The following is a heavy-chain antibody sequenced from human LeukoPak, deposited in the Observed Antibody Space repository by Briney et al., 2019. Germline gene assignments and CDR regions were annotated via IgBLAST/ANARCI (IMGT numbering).Heavy chain of an antibody. J-gene: IGHJ6*02. CDR1: GFTFSSYA. V-gene: IGHV3-23*01. Sequence: GGSLRRSCAASGFTFSSYAMSWVRQAPGKGLEWVSSISGSGGSTYYADSVKGRFTISRDNSKNTLYLQMNSLRAEDTAVYYCAKELSQQLVYYYYYGMDVWGQGTTVTVSS. D-gene: IGHD6-13*01. CDR3: AKELSQQLVYYYYYGMDV. CDR2: ISGSGGST.